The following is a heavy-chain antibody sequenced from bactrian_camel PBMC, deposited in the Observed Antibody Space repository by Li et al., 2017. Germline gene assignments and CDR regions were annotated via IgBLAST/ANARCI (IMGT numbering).Heavy chain of an antibody. J-gene: IGHJ4*01. Sequence: HVQLVESGGGSVQAGGSLSLSCAGSGFTHSVCTMGWYRQTPGKERVVVSTILSDGTTYYATSVKGRFTISRDNAKNTVYLQLNSLKTEDGAMYYCAQETYGTPAYWGQGTQVTVS. CDR1: GFTHSVCT. D-gene: IGHD2*01. CDR3: AQETYGTPAY. V-gene: IGHV3S53*01. CDR2: ILSDGTT.